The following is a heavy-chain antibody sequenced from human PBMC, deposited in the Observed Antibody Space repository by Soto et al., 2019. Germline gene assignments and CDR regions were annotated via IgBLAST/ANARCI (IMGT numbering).Heavy chain of an antibody. CDR2: INNDGSNT. Sequence: QPGGSLRLSCVASGFTLSSYWMHWVRQAPGKGLVWVSHINNDGSNTNYADSVKGRFTISRDNANNTLYLQMNSLRAEDTAVYYCARDVSLVFDPWGQGTLVTVSS. CDR3: ARDVSLVFDP. V-gene: IGHV3-74*01. CDR1: GFTLSSYW. D-gene: IGHD2-8*02. J-gene: IGHJ5*02.